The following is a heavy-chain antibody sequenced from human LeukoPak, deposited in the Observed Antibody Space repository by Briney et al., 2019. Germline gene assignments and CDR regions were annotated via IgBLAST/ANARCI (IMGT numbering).Heavy chain of an antibody. V-gene: IGHV1-8*01. Sequence: ASVKVSCKASGYTFTSYDINWVRQATGQGLEWMGWMNPNSGNTGYAQKFQGRVTMTRDTSISTAYMELSSLRSADTAVYYCARDVGYGRAMVREKVGWFDPWGQGTLVTVSS. CDR3: ARDVGYGRAMVREKVGWFDP. CDR2: MNPNSGNT. CDR1: GYTFTSYD. D-gene: IGHD3-10*01. J-gene: IGHJ5*02.